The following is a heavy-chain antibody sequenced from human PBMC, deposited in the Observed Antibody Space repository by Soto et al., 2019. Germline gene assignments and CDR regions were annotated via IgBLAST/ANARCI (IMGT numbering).Heavy chain of an antibody. CDR3: TRDYYCSGGSCYDDFDI. Sequence: ASVKVSCKASGYTFTSFGISWVRQAPGQGLEWMGWISPYYGITKYAQNFQGRVTMTTDTSTSTAYMELRSLRSDDTAIDYCTRDYYCSGGSCYDDFDIWGQGTMVTVSS. V-gene: IGHV1-18*01. CDR2: ISPYYGIT. J-gene: IGHJ3*02. D-gene: IGHD2-15*01. CDR1: GYTFTSFG.